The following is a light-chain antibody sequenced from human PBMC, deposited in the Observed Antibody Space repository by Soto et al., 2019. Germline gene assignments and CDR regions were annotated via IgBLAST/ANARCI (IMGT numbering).Light chain of an antibody. J-gene: IGLJ1*01. CDR2: DVS. V-gene: IGLV2-14*01. Sequence: QSVLTQPASVSGSPGQSITISCTGTSSDVGGYNYVSWYQQHPGKAPKLMIYDVSNRPSGVSNRFSGSKSGNTASLTISGLQAEDEADSYCSSYTSSTTYVFGTGTKSPS. CDR3: SSYTSSTTYV. CDR1: SSDVGGYNY.